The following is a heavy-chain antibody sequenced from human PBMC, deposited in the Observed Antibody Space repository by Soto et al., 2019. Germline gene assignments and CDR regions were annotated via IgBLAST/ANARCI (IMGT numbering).Heavy chain of an antibody. D-gene: IGHD6-6*01. V-gene: IGHV3-30-3*01. J-gene: IGHJ5*02. CDR2: ISYDGSNK. CDR1: GFTFSSYA. CDR3: ARETSIAARSWFDP. Sequence: QVQLVESGGGVVQPGRSLRLSCAASGFTFSSYAMHWVRQAPGKGLEWVAVISYDGSNKYYADSVKGRFTISRDNSKNTLYLQMNSLRAEDTAVYYCARETSIAARSWFDPWGQGTLVTVSS.